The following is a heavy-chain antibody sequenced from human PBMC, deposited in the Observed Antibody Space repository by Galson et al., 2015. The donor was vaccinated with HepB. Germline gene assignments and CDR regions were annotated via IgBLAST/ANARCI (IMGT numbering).Heavy chain of an antibody. D-gene: IGHD4-17*01. CDR2: IYWDDDK. V-gene: IGHV2-5*02. J-gene: IGHJ5*02. Sequence: PALVKPTQTLTLTCTFSGFSLSTSGVGVGWIRQPPGKALEWLALIYWDDDKRYSPSLKSRLTITKDTSKNQVVLTMTNMDPVDTATYYCAHGFDYGDYDPENWFDPWGQGTLVTVSS. CDR3: AHGFDYGDYDPENWFDP. CDR1: GFSLSTSGVG.